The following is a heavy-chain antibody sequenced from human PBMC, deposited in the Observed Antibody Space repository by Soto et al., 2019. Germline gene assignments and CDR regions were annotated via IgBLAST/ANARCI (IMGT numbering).Heavy chain of an antibody. Sequence: ASVKVSCKASGYTFTSYDINWVRQATGQGLEWMGWMNPNSGNTGYAQKFQGRVTMTRNTSISTAYMELSSLRSEDTAVYYCARSGAVAAYYYYYYYYMDVWGKGTTVTVSS. CDR3: ARSGAVAAYYYYYYYYMDV. V-gene: IGHV1-8*01. J-gene: IGHJ6*03. CDR1: GYTFTSYD. D-gene: IGHD2-15*01. CDR2: MNPNSGNT.